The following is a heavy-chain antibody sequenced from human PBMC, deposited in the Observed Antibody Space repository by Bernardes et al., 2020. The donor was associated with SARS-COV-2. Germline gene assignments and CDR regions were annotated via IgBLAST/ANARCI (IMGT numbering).Heavy chain of an antibody. CDR2: INPNSGGT. V-gene: IGHV1-2*02. CDR1: GYTFTGYY. J-gene: IGHJ4*02. D-gene: IGHD1-7*01. CDR3: ARDQAGTTLSDFDY. Sequence: ASVKVSCKASGYTFTGYYMHWVRQAPGQGLEWMGWINPNSGGTNYAQKFQGRVTMTRDTSISTAYMELSRLRSDYTAVYYCARDQAGTTLSDFDYWGQGTLVTVSS.